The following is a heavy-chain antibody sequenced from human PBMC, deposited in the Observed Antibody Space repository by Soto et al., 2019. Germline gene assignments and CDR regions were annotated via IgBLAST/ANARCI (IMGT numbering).Heavy chain of an antibody. Sequence: GASVKVSCTASGGTFSSYTISWVRQAPGQGLEWMGRIIPILGIANYAQKFQGRVTITADKSTSTAYMELSSLRSEDTAVYYCARTGLKVNWFDPWGQGTLVTVSS. J-gene: IGHJ5*02. D-gene: IGHD7-27*01. V-gene: IGHV1-69*02. CDR2: IIPILGIA. CDR1: GGTFSSYT. CDR3: ARTGLKVNWFDP.